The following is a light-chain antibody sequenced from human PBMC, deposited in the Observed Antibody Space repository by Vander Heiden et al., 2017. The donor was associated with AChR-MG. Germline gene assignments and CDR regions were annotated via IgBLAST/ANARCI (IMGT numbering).Light chain of an antibody. CDR2: LTS. CDR3: MQSVQLPYT. J-gene: IGKJ2*01. Sequence: DVVMTQSPLSLPVTPGEAASISCRSSQSLLHNSGFSYLHWYVQKPGQSPHLLIFLTSKRAVGVPDRISGSGSGTDFTLKISTVEAEDVGLYYCMQSVQLPYTFGQGTKLEI. V-gene: IGKV2-28*01. CDR1: QSLLHNSGFSY.